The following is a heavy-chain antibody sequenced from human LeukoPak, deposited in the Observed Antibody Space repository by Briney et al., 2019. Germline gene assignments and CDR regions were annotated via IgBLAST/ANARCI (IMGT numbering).Heavy chain of an antibody. J-gene: IGHJ4*02. D-gene: IGHD1-26*01. V-gene: IGHV3-30*02. Sequence: GGSLRLSCAASGFTFSSYGMHWVRQAPGKGLEWVAFMRYDGSNKCYADSVKGRFTISRDNSKNTLYLQMNSLRAEDTAVYYCASDSGSYYLSHFDYWGQGTLVTVSS. CDR1: GFTFSSYG. CDR3: ASDSGSYYLSHFDY. CDR2: MRYDGSNK.